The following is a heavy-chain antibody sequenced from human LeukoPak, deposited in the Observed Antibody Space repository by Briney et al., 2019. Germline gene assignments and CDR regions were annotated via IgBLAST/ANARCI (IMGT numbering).Heavy chain of an antibody. J-gene: IGHJ6*02. CDR3: ARVSPIPAAGSSYYFAMDV. V-gene: IGHV4-4*07. CDR1: GGSISSYY. Sequence: PSETLSLTCTVSGGSISSYYWSWIRQPAAKGLEWIGRINSSGTTTYNPSFKSRVTMSLDTSNNQLSLKLTSVTAADTAVYYCARVSPIPAAGSSYYFAMDVWGQGTTVTVSS. D-gene: IGHD6-13*01. CDR2: INSSGTT.